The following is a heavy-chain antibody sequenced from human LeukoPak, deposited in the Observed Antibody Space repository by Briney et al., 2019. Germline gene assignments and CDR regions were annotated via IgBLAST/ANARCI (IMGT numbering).Heavy chain of an antibody. V-gene: IGHV3-7*01. J-gene: IGHJ6*02. CDR3: ARVWEGV. Sequence: GGSQRLSCVASGFTFRSNWMSWVRQAPGKGLEWVANIKQDETEKYYVDSVKGRFTISRDNAKKSLYLQMNSLRVEDTAVYYCARVWEGVWGQGTTVTVSS. D-gene: IGHD1-26*01. CDR1: GFTFRSNW. CDR2: IKQDETEK.